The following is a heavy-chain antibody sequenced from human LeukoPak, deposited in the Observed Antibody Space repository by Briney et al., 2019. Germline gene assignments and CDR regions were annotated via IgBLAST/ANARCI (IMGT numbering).Heavy chain of an antibody. CDR3: ERDLWELGAFDI. V-gene: IGHV1-2*02. CDR2: IKPNSGGT. J-gene: IGHJ3*02. CDR1: VYTLTVYH. Sequence: ASVNVSYKASVYTLTVYHMHGVLRAPAQAREWMGWIKPNSGGTNYARKFQGRVTMPTDTSISKAYMELSRLRSDDTAVYYCERDLWELGAFDIWGQGTLVTVSS. D-gene: IGHD1-26*01.